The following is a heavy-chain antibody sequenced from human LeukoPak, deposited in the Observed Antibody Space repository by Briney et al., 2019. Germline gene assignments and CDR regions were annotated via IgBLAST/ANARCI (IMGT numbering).Heavy chain of an antibody. CDR1: GASISSGSYY. CDR2: IYTSGNT. D-gene: IGHD2-21*01. Sequence: SETLSLTCTVSGASISSGSYYCSWIRQPAGKGLEWIGRIYTSGNTNYNPSLKSRVAISLDTSKTQFSLKLSSVPAADTAVYYCAREPADPGHLVVLAVVGCMDVWGNGTTVTVSS. J-gene: IGHJ6*03. V-gene: IGHV4-61*02. CDR3: AREPADPGHLVVLAVVGCMDV.